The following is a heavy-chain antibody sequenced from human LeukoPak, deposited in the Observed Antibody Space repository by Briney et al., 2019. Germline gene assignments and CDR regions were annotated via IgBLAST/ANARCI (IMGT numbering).Heavy chain of an antibody. CDR2: ISSSGSTI. Sequence: GGSLRLSCAASGFTFSDYYMSWIRQAPGKGLEWVSYISSSGSTIYYADSVKGRFTISRDNAKNSLYLQMNSLRAEDTAVYYCARVRYSNYGPWGDYYYYYMDVWGKGTTVTVSS. D-gene: IGHD4-11*01. CDR3: ARVRYSNYGPWGDYYYYYMDV. V-gene: IGHV3-11*04. CDR1: GFTFSDYY. J-gene: IGHJ6*03.